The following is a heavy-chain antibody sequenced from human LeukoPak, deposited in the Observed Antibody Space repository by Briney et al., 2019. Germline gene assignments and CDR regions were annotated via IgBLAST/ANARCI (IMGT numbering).Heavy chain of an antibody. CDR3: ARGPFISSWTRYYYYYMDV. CDR1: GGSFSGYY. J-gene: IGHJ6*03. Sequence: SETLSLTCAVYGGSFSGYYWSWICQPPGKGLEWIGEINHSGSTNYNPSLKSRVTISVDTSKNQLSLKLSSVTAADTAVYYCARGPFISSWTRYYYYYMDVWGKGTTVTVSS. V-gene: IGHV4-34*01. D-gene: IGHD6-13*01. CDR2: INHSGST.